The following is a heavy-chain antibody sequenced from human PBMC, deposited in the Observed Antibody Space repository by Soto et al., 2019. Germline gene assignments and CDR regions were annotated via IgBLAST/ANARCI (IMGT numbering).Heavy chain of an antibody. CDR2: IGTAGDP. D-gene: IGHD3-22*01. CDR1: GFTFSSYG. Sequence: GGSLILSCAASGFTFSSYGMHWVRQATGKGLEWVSAIGTAGDPYYPGSVKGRSTISRENAKNSLYLQMNSLRAGDTAVYYCARSYYDSSGYYYFDYWGQGTLVTVSS. V-gene: IGHV3-13*05. CDR3: ARSYYDSSGYYYFDY. J-gene: IGHJ4*02.